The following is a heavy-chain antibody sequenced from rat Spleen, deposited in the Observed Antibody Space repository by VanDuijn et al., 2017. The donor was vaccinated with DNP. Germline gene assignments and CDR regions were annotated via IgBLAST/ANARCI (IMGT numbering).Heavy chain of an antibody. D-gene: IGHD3-8*01. CDR3: TSNPHVRTAAPFDY. Sequence: EVQLVESGGGLVQPGRSLKLSCAASGFTFSNHYMAWVRQAPTKGLEWVAYSSTGGGSTDYRDSVKGRFTISRDNAKSTLYLQMDSLRSEDTATYYCTSNPHVRTAAPFDYWGQGVMVTVSS. V-gene: IGHV5-27*01. CDR1: GFTFSNHY. CDR2: SSTGGGST. J-gene: IGHJ2*01.